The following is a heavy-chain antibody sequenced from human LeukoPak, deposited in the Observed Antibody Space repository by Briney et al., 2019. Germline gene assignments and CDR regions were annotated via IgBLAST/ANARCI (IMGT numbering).Heavy chain of an antibody. Sequence: QAGGSLRLSCAASGFTFSNFAMSWVRQAPGKGLEWVSAISGSGHNTYYADSVKGRFAISRDNSKSVLFLQLNSLRVEDTALYYCARDLHYYVAMDVWGQGTTVTVSS. D-gene: IGHD3-10*02. CDR2: ISGSGHNT. CDR3: ARDLHYYVAMDV. J-gene: IGHJ6*02. CDR1: GFTFSNFA. V-gene: IGHV3-23*01.